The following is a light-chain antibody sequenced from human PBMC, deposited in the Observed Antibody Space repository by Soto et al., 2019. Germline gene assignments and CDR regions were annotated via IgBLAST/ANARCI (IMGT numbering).Light chain of an antibody. V-gene: IGKV1-27*01. CDR2: AAS. Sequence: DIQMTQSPSSLSASVGDRVTITCRASQGISNYLAWYQQIPGKVPKLLISAASTLQSGVPSRFSGSVSGTVFTLTISSLQPEDVATYYCQKYTNVPAFGGGTKVALK. CDR3: QKYTNVPA. J-gene: IGKJ4*01. CDR1: QGISNY.